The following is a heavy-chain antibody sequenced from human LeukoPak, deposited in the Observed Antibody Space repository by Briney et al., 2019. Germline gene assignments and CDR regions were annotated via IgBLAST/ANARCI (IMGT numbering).Heavy chain of an antibody. Sequence: SETLSLTCSVSGGSIGSYHWSWIRQPPGKGLEWIGHVHYTWNTKYNPSLTGRVSISLDRSKNQFSLSLTSVTAADTAVYYCARVASKGGMDVWGQGTTVTVSS. CDR3: ARVASKGGMDV. V-gene: IGHV4-59*01. CDR1: GGSIGSYH. J-gene: IGHJ6*02. CDR2: VHYTWNT. D-gene: IGHD5/OR15-5a*01.